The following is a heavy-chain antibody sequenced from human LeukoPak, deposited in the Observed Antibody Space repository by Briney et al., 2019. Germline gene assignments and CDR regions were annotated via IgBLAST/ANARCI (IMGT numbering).Heavy chain of an antibody. D-gene: IGHD3-10*01. CDR2: ISGSGGST. V-gene: IGHV3-23*01. Sequence: GGSLRLSCAASGFTFSSYAMSWVRQAPGKGLEWVSAISGSGGSTYYADSVKGRFTISRDNSKNTLYLQMNSLRAEDTAIYYCARDSGDRTVDYWGQGTLVTVSS. J-gene: IGHJ4*02. CDR3: ARDSGDRTVDY. CDR1: GFTFSSYA.